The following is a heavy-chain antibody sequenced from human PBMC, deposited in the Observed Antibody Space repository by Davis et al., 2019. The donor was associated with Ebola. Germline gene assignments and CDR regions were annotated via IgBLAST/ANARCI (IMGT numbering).Heavy chain of an antibody. J-gene: IGHJ4*02. V-gene: IGHV3-48*01. CDR3: AREDQYNTFDY. D-gene: IGHD1-1*01. CDR1: GFTFSSYD. Sequence: PGGSLRLSCVASGFTFSSYDMNWVRQAPGKGLEWIADISSSSRSIYYADSVKGRFTISRDNAKNSLYLHIYSLTAEDTAVYYCAREDQYNTFDYWGQGTLVTVSS. CDR2: ISSSSRSI.